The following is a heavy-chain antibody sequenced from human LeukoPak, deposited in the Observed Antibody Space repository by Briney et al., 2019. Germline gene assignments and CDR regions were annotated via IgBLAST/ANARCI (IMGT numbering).Heavy chain of an antibody. V-gene: IGHV5-51*01. CDR3: ARGSKYFQH. CDR2: IYPGDSDT. D-gene: IGHD5/OR15-5a*01. Sequence: GESLKISSKGSGSSITSYWIGWVRQMPGKRLGWMGIIYPGDSDTRYSPYFQGQVTLSADKSINTAYLQWSSLKASDTAMYYCARGSKYFQHWGQGTLVSVSS. J-gene: IGHJ1*01. CDR1: GSSITSYW.